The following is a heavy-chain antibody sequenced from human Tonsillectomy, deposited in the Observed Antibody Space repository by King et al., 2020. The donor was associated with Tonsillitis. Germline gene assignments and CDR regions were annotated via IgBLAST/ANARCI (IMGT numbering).Heavy chain of an antibody. D-gene: IGHD3-3*01. CDR2: ISGSGGST. Sequence: VKLVESGGGLVQSGGSLRLSCAASGSTFSNRAMSWVRQAPGKGLEWISAISGSGGSTYYAESVKGRFTISRDNSKNTLYLHMNSLGPEDTVVYYCAADFFAEPDVILEYWGQGTLVTVSS. CDR1: GSTFSNRA. J-gene: IGHJ4*02. CDR3: AADFFAEPDVILEY. V-gene: IGHV3-23*04.